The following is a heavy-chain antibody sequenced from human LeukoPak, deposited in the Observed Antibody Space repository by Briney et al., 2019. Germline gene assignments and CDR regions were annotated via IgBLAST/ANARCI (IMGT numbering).Heavy chain of an antibody. J-gene: IGHJ2*01. CDR1: GFTFSSYG. CDR2: ISNDGSNK. V-gene: IGHV3-30*03. Sequence: GGSLRLSCAASGFTFSSYGMHWVRQAPGKGLEWVAVISNDGSNKYYADSVKGRFTISRDNARNSLYLQMNSLRAEDAAVYYCARDSRYFDLWGRGTPVTVSS. CDR3: ARDSRYFDL.